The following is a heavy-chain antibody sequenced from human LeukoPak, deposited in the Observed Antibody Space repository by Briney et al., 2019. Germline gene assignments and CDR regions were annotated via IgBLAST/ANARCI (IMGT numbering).Heavy chain of an antibody. CDR1: GGSINNYF. CDR3: ARDPGMQH. Sequence: PSETLSLTCTVSGGSINNYFWSWIRQPPGKGLEWIGYIYYSGSTNYNPSLKSRVTISVDTSKNQFSLKLSSVTAADTAVYYCARDPGMQHWGQGTLVTVSS. V-gene: IGHV4-59*01. CDR2: IYYSGST. J-gene: IGHJ1*01. D-gene: IGHD1-14*01.